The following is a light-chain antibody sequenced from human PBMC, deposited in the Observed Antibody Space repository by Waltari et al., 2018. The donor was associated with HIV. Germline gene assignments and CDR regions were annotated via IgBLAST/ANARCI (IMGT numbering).Light chain of an antibody. CDR2: EVN. V-gene: IGLV2-23*02. Sequence: QSALTQSASVSGSPGQSITLSFTGTRTHGGSYNIVSWYQHHPGKAPKLMIYEVNKRPSGVSNRFSGSKSGNTASLTISGLQAEDEADYYCCSYAGSSTSVVFGGGTKLTVL. J-gene: IGLJ2*01. CDR1: RTHGGSYNI. CDR3: CSYAGSSTSVV.